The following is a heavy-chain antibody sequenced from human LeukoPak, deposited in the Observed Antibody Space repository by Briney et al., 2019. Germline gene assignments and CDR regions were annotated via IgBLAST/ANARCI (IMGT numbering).Heavy chain of an antibody. CDR1: GFTFSNYW. J-gene: IGHJ4*02. CDR2: IRQDGSAK. Sequence: PGGSLRLSCAASGFTFSNYWMTWVRQAPGRGLEWVANIRQDGSAKYYVDSVKGRFTISRDNAKNSLYLQMNSLRAEDTAVYYCARDYVWGSDRYTDYWGQGTLVTVSS. CDR3: ARDYVWGSDRYTDY. D-gene: IGHD3-16*02. V-gene: IGHV3-7*05.